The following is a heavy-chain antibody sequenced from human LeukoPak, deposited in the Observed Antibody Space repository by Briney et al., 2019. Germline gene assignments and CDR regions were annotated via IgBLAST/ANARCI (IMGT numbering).Heavy chain of an antibody. J-gene: IGHJ4*02. CDR3: ARDWGSIAVSGTII. CDR2: IYYSGST. CDR1: GGSISSRSYY. Sequence: KPSETLSLTCTVSGGSISSRSYYWGWIRQPPGKGLEWIGSIYYSGSTYYNASLKSRVTISVDTSKNQFSLKLSSVTAADTAVYYCARDWGSIAVSGTIIWGQGTLVTVSS. V-gene: IGHV4-39*07. D-gene: IGHD6-19*01.